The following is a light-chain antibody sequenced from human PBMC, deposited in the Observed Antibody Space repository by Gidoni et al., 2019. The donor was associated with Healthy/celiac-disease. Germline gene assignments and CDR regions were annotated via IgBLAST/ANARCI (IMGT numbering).Light chain of an antibody. J-gene: IGKJ2*01. V-gene: IGKV4-1*01. Sequence: DIVMTQSPDSLAVSLGERATINCKSSQSVLYSSNNKNYLAWYQQKPGQFPRLLIYWASTRESGVPDRFSGSGSGTDFTLTISSLQAEDVAVYYCQQYYSSPVTFGQXTKLEIK. CDR3: QQYYSSPVT. CDR1: QSVLYSSNNKNY. CDR2: WAS.